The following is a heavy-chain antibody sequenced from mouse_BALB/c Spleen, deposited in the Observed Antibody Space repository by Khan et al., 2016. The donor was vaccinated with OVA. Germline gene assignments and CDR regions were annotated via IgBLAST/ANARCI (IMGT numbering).Heavy chain of an antibody. D-gene: IGHD1-2*01. CDR1: GYSITSGYG. CDR3: ARTARIKY. Sequence: EVQLVESGPGLVKPSQSLSLTCTVTGYSITSGYGWNWIRQFPGNILEWMGYISYSGSTNYNPSFKSRISITRDTSKNQFFLQLNSVTTEDTATYYCARTARIKYWGQGTTLTVSS. V-gene: IGHV3-2*02. J-gene: IGHJ2*01. CDR2: ISYSGST.